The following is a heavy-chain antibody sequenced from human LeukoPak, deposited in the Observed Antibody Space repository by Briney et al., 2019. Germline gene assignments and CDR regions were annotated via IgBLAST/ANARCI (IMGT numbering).Heavy chain of an antibody. CDR2: IYYSGST. D-gene: IGHD5-18*01. J-gene: IGHJ4*02. CDR3: ARDGLYSYGYSYFDF. Sequence: SETLSLTCTVTGGSISSYYWSWIRQPPGKGLEWIGYIYYSGSTNYNPSLKSRVTISVDTSKNRFSLKLSSVTAADTAVYYCARDGLYSYGYSYFDFWGQGTLVTVSS. V-gene: IGHV4-59*01. CDR1: GGSISSYY.